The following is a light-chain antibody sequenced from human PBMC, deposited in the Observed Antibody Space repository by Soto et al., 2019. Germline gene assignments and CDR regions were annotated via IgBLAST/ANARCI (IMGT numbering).Light chain of an antibody. CDR3: SSYASSSSYV. CDR2: EVT. Sequence: QSVLTQPASVSGSPGQSITISCTGTSSEVGGYNHVSWYQIHPGKAPKLIIYEVTSRPSGVSYRCSGSNSGNSASLTISGLKAEVAADYYCSSYASSSSYVFGGGTKLTVL. J-gene: IGLJ1*01. V-gene: IGLV2-14*01. CDR1: SSEVGGYNH.